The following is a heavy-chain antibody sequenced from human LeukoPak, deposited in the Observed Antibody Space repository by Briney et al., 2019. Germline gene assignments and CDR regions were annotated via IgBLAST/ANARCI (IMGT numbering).Heavy chain of an antibody. J-gene: IGHJ4*02. CDR3: ARDSSSWYYFDY. CDR2: IWYDGSNK. Sequence: PGRSLRLSCAASGFTFGSYGMHWVRQAPGKGLEWMAVIWYDGSNKYYADSVKGRFTISRDNSKNTLYLQMNSLRAEDTAVYYCARDSSSWYYFDYWGQGTLVTVSS. D-gene: IGHD6-13*01. V-gene: IGHV3-33*01. CDR1: GFTFGSYG.